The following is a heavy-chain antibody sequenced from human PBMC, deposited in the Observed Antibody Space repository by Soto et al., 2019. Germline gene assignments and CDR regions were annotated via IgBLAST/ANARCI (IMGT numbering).Heavy chain of an antibody. Sequence: SVKVSCKASGGTFSSYAINWVRQAPGQGLEWMGGIIPIFGTANYAQKFQGRVTITADESTSTAYMELSSLRSEDTAVYYCASREGDIVVVVAATNYYYYGMDVWGQGTTVTVSS. CDR3: ASREGDIVVVVAATNYYYYGMDV. J-gene: IGHJ6*02. V-gene: IGHV1-69*13. CDR2: IIPIFGTA. D-gene: IGHD2-15*01. CDR1: GGTFSSYA.